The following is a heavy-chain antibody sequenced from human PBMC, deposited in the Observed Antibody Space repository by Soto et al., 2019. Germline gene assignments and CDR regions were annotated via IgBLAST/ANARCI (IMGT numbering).Heavy chain of an antibody. Sequence: LSLTCAVSGYSISSGYYWGWIRQPPGKGLEWIGSIYHSGSTYYNPSLKSRVTISVDTSKNQFSLKLSSVTAADTAVYYCARVRYSSSSEGWFDPWGQGTLVTVSS. CDR1: GYSISSGYY. V-gene: IGHV4-38-2*01. J-gene: IGHJ5*02. CDR2: IYHSGST. D-gene: IGHD6-6*01. CDR3: ARVRYSSSSEGWFDP.